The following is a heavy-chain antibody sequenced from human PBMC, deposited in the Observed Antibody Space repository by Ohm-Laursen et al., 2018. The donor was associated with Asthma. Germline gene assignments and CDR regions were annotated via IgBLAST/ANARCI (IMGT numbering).Heavy chain of an antibody. J-gene: IGHJ3*02. D-gene: IGHD2-21*02. Sequence: SLRLSCAASGFTFSTFAMHWVRQAPGKGPEWVSIITSDGGWTSYADSVRGRFTISRDNSKNILYMQMNSLRAEDTAVYYCARRDYSGGDPDAAFDIWGQGTMITVSS. CDR3: ARRDYSGGDPDAAFDI. V-gene: IGHV3-30-3*01. CDR2: ITSDGGWT. CDR1: GFTFSTFA.